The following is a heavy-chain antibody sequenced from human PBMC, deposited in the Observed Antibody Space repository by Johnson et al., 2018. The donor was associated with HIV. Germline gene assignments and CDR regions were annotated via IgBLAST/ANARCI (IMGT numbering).Heavy chain of an antibody. CDR2: LRYDGSIE. CDR3: AKGPQGIATPDAFDI. D-gene: IGHD2-21*01. Sequence: QVQLVESGGGLIQPGGSLRLSCEVSGFTFSGYAMNWVRQAPGKGLEWVAFLRYDGSIEYYADSVKGRFTISRDNSKNTLYLQMNSLRAEDTAVYYCAKGPQGIATPDAFDIWGQGTMVTVSS. CDR1: GFTFSGYA. J-gene: IGHJ3*02. V-gene: IGHV3-30*02.